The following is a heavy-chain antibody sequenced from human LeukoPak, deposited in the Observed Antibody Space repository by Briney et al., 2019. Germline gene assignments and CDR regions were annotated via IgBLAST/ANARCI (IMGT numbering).Heavy chain of an antibody. CDR2: ISGSGGST. V-gene: IGHV3-23*01. J-gene: IGHJ4*02. Sequence: GVSLRLSCAASGFTFSSYAMSWVRQAPGKGLEWVSAISGSGGSTYYADSVKGRFTISRDNSKNTLYLQMNSLRAEDTAVYYCAKVSPYYYDSSGPFDYWGQGTLVTVSS. D-gene: IGHD3-22*01. CDR1: GFTFSSYA. CDR3: AKVSPYYYDSSGPFDY.